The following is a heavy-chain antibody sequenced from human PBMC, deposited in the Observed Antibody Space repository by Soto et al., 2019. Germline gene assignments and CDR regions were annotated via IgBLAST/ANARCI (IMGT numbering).Heavy chain of an antibody. V-gene: IGHV4-61*01. CDR1: GGSVSSGSYY. J-gene: IGHJ4*02. Sequence: SETLSLTCTVSGGSVSSGSYYWSWIRQPPGKGLEWIGYIYYSGGTNYNPSLKSRVTISVDTSKNQFSLKLSSVTAADTAVYYCASGWVYYFDYWGQGTLVTVSS. CDR2: IYYSGGT. CDR3: ASGWVYYFDY. D-gene: IGHD3-16*01.